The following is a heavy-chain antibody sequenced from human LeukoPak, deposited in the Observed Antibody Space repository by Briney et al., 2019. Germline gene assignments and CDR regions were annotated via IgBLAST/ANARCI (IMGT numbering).Heavy chain of an antibody. V-gene: IGHV1-2*02. D-gene: IGHD3-3*01. Sequence: ASVKVSCKTSGYTFTAYYIHWVRQAPGQGLEWMGWIQANSGGTNYAQKFQGRVTMIRDTSISTAHMELTSLTSDDTAVYYCVREMHGFSAFDLWGPGTMVTVSS. CDR3: VREMHGFSAFDL. CDR2: IQANSGGT. J-gene: IGHJ3*01. CDR1: GYTFTAYY.